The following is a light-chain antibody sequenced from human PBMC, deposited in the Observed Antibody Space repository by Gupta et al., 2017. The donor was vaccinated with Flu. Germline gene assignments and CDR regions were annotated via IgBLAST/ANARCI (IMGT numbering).Light chain of an antibody. Sequence: PATLSVSPGERATLSCRASQSISSNLAWYQQKPGQAPRLLISDASTRATGIPATFSGSGSGTEFTLTISSLQSEDFAVYYCQQYNNWPPLFGQGTKLEIK. CDR2: DAS. J-gene: IGKJ2*01. V-gene: IGKV3-15*01. CDR1: QSISSN. CDR3: QQYNNWPPL.